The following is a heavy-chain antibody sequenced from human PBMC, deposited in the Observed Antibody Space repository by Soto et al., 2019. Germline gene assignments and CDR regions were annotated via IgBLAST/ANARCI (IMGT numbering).Heavy chain of an antibody. CDR2: INPSGGST. CDR3: ARDRGGYYYGMDV. V-gene: IGHV1-46*03. CDR1: GYTFTSYD. D-gene: IGHD3-10*01. J-gene: IGHJ6*02. Sequence: ASVKVSCKASGYTFTSYDINWVRQAPGQGLEWMGIINPSGGSTSYAQKFQGRVTMTRDTSTSTVYMELSSLRSEDTAVYYCARDRGGYYYGMDVWGQGTTVTVSS.